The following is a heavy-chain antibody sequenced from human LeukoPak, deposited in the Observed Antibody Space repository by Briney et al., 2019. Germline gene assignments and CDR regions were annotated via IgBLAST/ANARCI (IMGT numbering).Heavy chain of an antibody. J-gene: IGHJ4*02. Sequence: GGTLRLFCAASGFTFSSYRMNWVSQAPRKGLEWVSYLSGSCDYIYYADSVKGGFTMSIDNAKYLLYLQMNSRRAEYTAVYYCARVRDAYNCFHYWGQGTLVTVSS. CDR2: LSGSCDYI. D-gene: IGHD2-2*01. V-gene: IGHV3-21*05. CDR3: ARVRDAYNCFHY. CDR1: GFTFSSYR.